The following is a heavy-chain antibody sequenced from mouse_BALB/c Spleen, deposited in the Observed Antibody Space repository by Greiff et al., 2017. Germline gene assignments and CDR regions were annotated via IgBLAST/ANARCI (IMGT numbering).Heavy chain of an antibody. V-gene: IGHV2-9*02. Sequence: VKLVESGPGLVAPSQSLSITCTVSGFSLTSYGVHWVRQPPGKGLEWLGVIWAGGSTNYNSALMSRLSISKDNSKSQVFLKMNSLQTDDTAMYYCARGYYGRNAMDYWGQGTSVTVSS. CDR1: GFSLTSYG. CDR2: IWAGGST. CDR3: ARGYYGRNAMDY. D-gene: IGHD1-1*01. J-gene: IGHJ4*01.